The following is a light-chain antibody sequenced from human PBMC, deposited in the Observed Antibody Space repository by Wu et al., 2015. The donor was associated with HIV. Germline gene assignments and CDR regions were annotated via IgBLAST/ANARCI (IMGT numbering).Light chain of an antibody. J-gene: IGKJ2*01. V-gene: IGKV1-27*01. CDR2: SAS. Sequence: DIQMTQSPSSLSASLGDRVTITCRASYDIQNFLAWYQHKAGQVPRLLIFSASTVVPGVPSRFSGGGSGTHFTLVIDNLQSEDVATYYCQNHDAVPRTFGQGT. CDR3: QNHDAVPRT. CDR1: YDIQNF.